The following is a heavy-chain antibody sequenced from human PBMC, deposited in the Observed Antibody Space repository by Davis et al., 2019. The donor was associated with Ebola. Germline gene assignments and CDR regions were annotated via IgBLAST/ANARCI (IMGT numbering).Heavy chain of an antibody. D-gene: IGHD2-2*01. Sequence: GGSLRLSCAASGFTFSGSAMHWVRQASGKGLEWVGRIRSKANSYATAYAASVKGRFTISRDDSKNTAYLQMNSLKTEDTAVYYCTSQKLGYCSSTSCQTYYYYGMDVWGQGTTVTVSS. CDR1: GFTFSGSA. J-gene: IGHJ6*02. CDR2: IRSKANSYAT. V-gene: IGHV3-73*01. CDR3: TSQKLGYCSSTSCQTYYYYGMDV.